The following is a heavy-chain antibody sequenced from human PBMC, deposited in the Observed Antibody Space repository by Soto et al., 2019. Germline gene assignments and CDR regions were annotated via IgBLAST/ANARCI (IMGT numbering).Heavy chain of an antibody. D-gene: IGHD1-7*01. J-gene: IGHJ6*03. CDR3: ARAPAGTTDFSYYMDV. V-gene: IGHV4-59*01. Sequence: NPSETLSLTCTVSGGSISSYYWSWIRQPPGKGLEWIGYIYYSGSTNYNPSLKSRVTISVDTSKNQFSLKLSSVTAADTAVYYCARAPAGTTDFSYYMDVWGKGTTVTVSS. CDR1: GGSISSYY. CDR2: IYYSGST.